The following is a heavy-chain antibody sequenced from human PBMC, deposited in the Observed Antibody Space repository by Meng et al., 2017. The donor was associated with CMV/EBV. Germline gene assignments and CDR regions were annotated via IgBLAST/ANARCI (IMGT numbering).Heavy chain of an antibody. CDR2: INSDGSST. V-gene: IGHV3-74*01. J-gene: IGHJ6*02. CDR1: GFTFSSYW. CDR3: ARVGLYCSSTSCPHYYYYGMDV. D-gene: IGHD2-2*01. Sequence: GESLKISCAASGFTFSSYWMHWVRQAPGKGLVWVSRINSDGSSTSYADSVKGRFTISRDNAKNSLYLQMNSLRAEDTAVYYCARVGLYCSSTSCPHYYYYGMDVWGQGTTVTVSS.